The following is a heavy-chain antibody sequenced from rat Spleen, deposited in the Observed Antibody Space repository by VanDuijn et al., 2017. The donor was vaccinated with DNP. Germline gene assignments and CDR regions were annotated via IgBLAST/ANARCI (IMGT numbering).Heavy chain of an antibody. Sequence: EVQLMESGGGLVQPGRSLKLSCTASGFTFSDYYIAWVRQPPRKGLEWVASITSGGGSTYYPDSVKGRFTISRDNAKNTLFLQMNSLRSEDTATYYCARGAGSPYWYFDFWGPGTMVTVSS. CDR1: GFTFSDYY. CDR3: ARGAGSPYWYFDF. D-gene: IGHD5-1*01. J-gene: IGHJ1*01. CDR2: ITSGGGST. V-gene: IGHV5S23*01.